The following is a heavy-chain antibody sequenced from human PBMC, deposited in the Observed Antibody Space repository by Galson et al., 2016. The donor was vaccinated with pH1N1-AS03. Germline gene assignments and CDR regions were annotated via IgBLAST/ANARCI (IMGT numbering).Heavy chain of an antibody. Sequence: TLSLTCTLSGDSIGGYCWSWVRQPAGEGLQWLGRMYASGDTLYNPSLKSRLTMSVDTSKNHFSLKLNSVTAADTAVYYCARERQWVSGDSGPRYGMDVWGQGTTVTVSS. CDR3: ARERQWVSGDSGPRYGMDV. CDR2: MYASGDT. J-gene: IGHJ6*02. D-gene: IGHD3-10*02. CDR1: GDSIGGYC. V-gene: IGHV4-4*07.